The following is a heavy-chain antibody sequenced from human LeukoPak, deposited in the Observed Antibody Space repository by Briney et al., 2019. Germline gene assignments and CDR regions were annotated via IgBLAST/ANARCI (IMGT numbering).Heavy chain of an antibody. CDR1: GYSFTSLW. CDR3: ARRYGRPFDY. CDR2: IYPGDSDT. Sequence: GESLKISCKGSGYSFTSLWIGWVRQIPGKGLEWVGIIYPGDSDTRYSPSFEGQVTISADKSISTAYLEWSNLKASDSAIYSCARRYGRPFDYWGQGTLVTVSS. J-gene: IGHJ4*02. V-gene: IGHV5-51*01. D-gene: IGHD4-17*01.